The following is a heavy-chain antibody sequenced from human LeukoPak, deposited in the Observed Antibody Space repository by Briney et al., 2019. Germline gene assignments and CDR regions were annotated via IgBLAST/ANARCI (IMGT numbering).Heavy chain of an antibody. CDR3: AKIVGATTGYFDF. V-gene: IGHV3-23*01. CDR2: ISGGGGST. J-gene: IGHJ4*02. CDR1: VFTFSNSA. D-gene: IGHD1-26*01. Sequence: GGALRLSCPASVFTFSNSALSWVRQPPGKGLEGVSSISGGGGSTYYADSVKGRFTISRDNSKNTLHLQMNSLRAEETAVYYCAKIVGATTGYFDFWGQGTLVTVSS.